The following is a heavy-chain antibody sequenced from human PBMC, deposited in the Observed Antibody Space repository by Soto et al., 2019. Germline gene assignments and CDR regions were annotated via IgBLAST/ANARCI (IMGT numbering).Heavy chain of an antibody. Sequence: QVQLVQSGAEVKKPGASVKVSCKASGYTFTSYDINWVRQATGQGLEWMGWMNPNSGNTGYAQKFQGRVTMARNTSIRTAYMELNSLRSEDTAVYYCARRGLSSSSLFRYHYYGMDVWGQGPTVTVSS. D-gene: IGHD6-6*01. CDR2: MNPNSGNT. J-gene: IGHJ6*02. CDR3: ARRGLSSSSLFRYHYYGMDV. V-gene: IGHV1-8*01. CDR1: GYTFTSYD.